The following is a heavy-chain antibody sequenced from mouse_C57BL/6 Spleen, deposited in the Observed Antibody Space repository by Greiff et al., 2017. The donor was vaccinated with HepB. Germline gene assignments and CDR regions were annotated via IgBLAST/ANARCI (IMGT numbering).Heavy chain of an antibody. J-gene: IGHJ4*01. V-gene: IGHV1-69*01. CDR3: ARPYGNAMDY. CDR2: IDPSDSYT. CDR1: GYTFTSYW. D-gene: IGHD1-1*01. Sequence: QVQLQQPGAELVMPGASVKLSCKASGYTFTSYWMHWVKQRPGQGLEWIGEIDPSDSYTNYNQKFKGKSTLTVDKSSSTAYMQLSSLTSEDSAVYYCARPYGNAMDYWGQGTSVTVSS.